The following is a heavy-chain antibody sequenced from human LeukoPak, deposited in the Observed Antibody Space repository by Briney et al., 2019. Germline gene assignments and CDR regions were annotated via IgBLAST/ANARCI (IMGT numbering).Heavy chain of an antibody. Sequence: SETLSLTCTVSGGSISVSGGSISSDYWSWIRQPPGKGLELIGYIYYTGSANYNPSLESRVTISVDTSKNQFSLKLSSVTAADTAVYYCASAQSIAAAGVWFDPWGQGTLVTVSS. CDR1: GGSISVSGGSISSDY. CDR3: ASAQSIAAAGVWFDP. D-gene: IGHD6-13*01. CDR2: IYYTGSA. V-gene: IGHV4-61*05. J-gene: IGHJ5*02.